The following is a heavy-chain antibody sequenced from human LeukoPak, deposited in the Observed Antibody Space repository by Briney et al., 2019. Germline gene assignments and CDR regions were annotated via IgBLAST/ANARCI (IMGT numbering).Heavy chain of an antibody. CDR1: GFTFSNYR. V-gene: IGHV3-21*06. J-gene: IGHJ2*01. D-gene: IGHD2-2*01. CDR2: ISGSSDYI. CDR3: ARDTGYEGYFDL. Sequence: GGSLRLSCEVSGFTFSNYRMNWVRQAPGKRLEWVSSISGSSDYIDYADSLKGRFTISRDNAKNSLYLQMNSLRVEDTALYYCARDTGYEGYFDLWGRGALVTVSS.